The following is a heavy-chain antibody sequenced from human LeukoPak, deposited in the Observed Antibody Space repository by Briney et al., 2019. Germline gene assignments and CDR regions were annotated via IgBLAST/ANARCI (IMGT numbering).Heavy chain of an antibody. CDR1: GFTFSNNG. CDR3: AKARYSGSPALDF. D-gene: IGHD1-26*01. J-gene: IGHJ4*02. V-gene: IGHV3-30*02. Sequence: PGGSLRLSCAASGFTFSNNGMHWVRQTPGKGLEWVASTRYDESKTFYGDPVRGRFTISRDNSKNTLYLQMNSLTTDDSAVYYCAKARYSGSPALDFWGQGTLVTVSS. CDR2: TRYDESKT.